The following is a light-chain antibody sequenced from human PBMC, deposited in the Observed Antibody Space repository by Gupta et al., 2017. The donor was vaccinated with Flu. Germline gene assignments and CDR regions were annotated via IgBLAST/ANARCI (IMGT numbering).Light chain of an antibody. CDR1: SSDVGGYNY. Sequence: QSALTQPRSVSESPGQSVTISCTGTSSDVGGYNYVSWYQQHPGKAPKVMIYDVSERPSGVPDRFSGSKSGNTASLTISGLQAEDEADYYCCSYTGSYSYVFGTGTKVTVL. CDR2: DVS. V-gene: IGLV2-11*01. J-gene: IGLJ1*01. CDR3: CSYTGSYSYV.